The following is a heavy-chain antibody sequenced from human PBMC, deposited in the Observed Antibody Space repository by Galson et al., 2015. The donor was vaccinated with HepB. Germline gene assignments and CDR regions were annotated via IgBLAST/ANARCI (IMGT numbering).Heavy chain of an antibody. CDR1: GGSISSYY. D-gene: IGHD6-19*01. J-gene: IGHJ3*02. CDR3: TGDMRPFTSGWRAFDI. V-gene: IGHV4-59*01. Sequence: ETLSLTCTVSGGSISSYYWSWIRQPPGKGLEWIGYIYNSGSTNYNPSLKSRVTISVDTAKNQFSLKLRSVTAADTAVYYCTGDMRPFTSGWRAFDIWGQGTMVTVSS. CDR2: IYNSGST.